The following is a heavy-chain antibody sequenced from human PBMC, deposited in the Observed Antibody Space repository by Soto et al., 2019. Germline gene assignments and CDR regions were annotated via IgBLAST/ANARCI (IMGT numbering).Heavy chain of an antibody. CDR3: ARGSRGSWYIY. J-gene: IGHJ4*02. V-gene: IGHV4-59*12. CDR1: GGSISSYY. CDR2: IYYSGST. Sequence: SATLSLTCTVSGGSISSYYWSWIRQPPGKGLEWIGYIYYSGSTNYNPSLKSRVTISVDKCKNQFSLNVNSVTVADTAVYYCARGSRGSWYIYWGQGTLVTVSS. D-gene: IGHD6-13*01.